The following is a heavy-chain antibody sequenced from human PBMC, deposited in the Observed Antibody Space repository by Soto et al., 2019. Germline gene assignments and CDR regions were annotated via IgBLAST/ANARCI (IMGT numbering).Heavy chain of an antibody. J-gene: IGHJ6*02. CDR1: GGTFSSYA. V-gene: IGHV1-69*13. Sequence: SVKVSCKASGGTFSSYAISWVRQAPGQGLEWMGGIIPIFGTANYAQKFQGRVTITADESTSTAYMELSSLRSEDTAVYYCARVLTYCSSTSCYLEAMDYYYYYGMDVWGQGTTVTVSS. CDR3: ARVLTYCSSTSCYLEAMDYYYYYGMDV. D-gene: IGHD2-2*01. CDR2: IIPIFGTA.